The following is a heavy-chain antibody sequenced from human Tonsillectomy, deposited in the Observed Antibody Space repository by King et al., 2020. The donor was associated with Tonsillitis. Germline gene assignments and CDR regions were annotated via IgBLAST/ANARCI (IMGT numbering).Heavy chain of an antibody. Sequence: QLQESGPGLVKPSETLSLTCTVSGGSISSSSYYWGWIRQPPGKGLEWIGSIYYSGSTYYNPSLKSRVTISVDTSKNQFSLKLSSVTAADTAVYYCATSGIAVAGTEGFDYWGQGTLVTVSS. CDR1: GGSISSSSYY. J-gene: IGHJ4*02. D-gene: IGHD6-13*01. CDR3: ATSGIAVAGTEGFDY. V-gene: IGHV4-39*01. CDR2: IYYSGST.